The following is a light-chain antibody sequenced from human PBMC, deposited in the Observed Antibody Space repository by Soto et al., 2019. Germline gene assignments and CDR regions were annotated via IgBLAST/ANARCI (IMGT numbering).Light chain of an antibody. V-gene: IGLV2-14*03. CDR3: SSYTSSSAQV. J-gene: IGLJ1*01. CDR2: DVS. Sequence: QSALTQPASVSGSPGQSITISCTGTSSDVGGYNYVSWYQQHPGKAPKLMIYDVSKRPSGVSNRFSGSKSDNTASLTISGLQAEDEADYYCSSYTSSSAQVFGTGTKLTVL. CDR1: SSDVGGYNY.